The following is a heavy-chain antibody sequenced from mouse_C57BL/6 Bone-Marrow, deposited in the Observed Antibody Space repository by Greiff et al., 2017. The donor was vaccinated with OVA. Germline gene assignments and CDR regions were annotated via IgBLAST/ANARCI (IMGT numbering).Heavy chain of an antibody. D-gene: IGHD1-1*01. J-gene: IGHJ4*01. CDR1: GFTFSDYY. V-gene: IGHV5-16*01. Sequence: EVQLVESEGGLVQPGSSMKLSCTASGFTFSDYYMAWVRQVPEKGLEWVANINYDGSSTYYLDSLKSRFIISRDNAKNILYLQMSSLKSEDTATYYCARESDYGSSPYYAMDYWGQGTSVTVSS. CDR3: ARESDYGSSPYYAMDY. CDR2: INYDGSST.